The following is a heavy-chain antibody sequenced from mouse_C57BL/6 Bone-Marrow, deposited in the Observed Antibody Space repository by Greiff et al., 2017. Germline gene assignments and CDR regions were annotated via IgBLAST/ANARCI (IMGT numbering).Heavy chain of an antibody. CDR2: ISSGGSYT. D-gene: IGHD2-3*01. V-gene: IGHV5-6*01. CDR3: ARHGYYPYAMDY. CDR1: GFTFSSYG. J-gene: IGHJ4*01. Sequence: EVKLMESGGDLVKPGGSLKLSCAASGFTFSSYGMSWVRQTPDKRLEWVATISSGGSYTYYPDSVKGRFTISRDNAKNTLYLQMSSLKSEDTAMYYCARHGYYPYAMDYWGQGTSVTVSS.